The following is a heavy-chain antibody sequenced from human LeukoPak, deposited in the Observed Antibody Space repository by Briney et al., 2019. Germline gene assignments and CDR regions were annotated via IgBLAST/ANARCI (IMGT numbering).Heavy chain of an antibody. Sequence: SQTLSLTCSVSGVSITSGSYYWGWIRQSAGKGLEWIGRVHSSGDIYHNAAFRSRAAVSGDASKNQFSLQLNSVTAADTAVYYCARGASPKDAVFFDYWGQGALITVSS. CDR3: ARGASPKDAVFFDY. D-gene: IGHD3-16*01. CDR2: VHSSGDI. V-gene: IGHV4-61*02. CDR1: GVSITSGSYY. J-gene: IGHJ4*02.